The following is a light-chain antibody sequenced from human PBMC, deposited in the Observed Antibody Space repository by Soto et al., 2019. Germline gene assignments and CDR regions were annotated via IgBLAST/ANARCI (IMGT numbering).Light chain of an antibody. Sequence: QSVLTQPPSVSGAPGQRVTISCTGSSSNIGAGYDVHWYQQLPGTAPKLLIYGNSNRPSGVPDRFSGSNSANTATLTISRVEAGDEADYYCQVWESSGDQVVFAGGTKLTVL. J-gene: IGLJ2*01. CDR1: SSNIGAGYD. CDR3: QVWESSGDQVV. CDR2: GNS. V-gene: IGLV1-40*01.